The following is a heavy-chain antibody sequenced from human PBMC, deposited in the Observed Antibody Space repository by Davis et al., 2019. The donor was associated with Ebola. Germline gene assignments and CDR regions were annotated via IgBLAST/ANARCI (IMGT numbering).Heavy chain of an antibody. J-gene: IGHJ4*02. CDR2: IYHSGVT. CDR3: ARVVDTGMAYYFDY. V-gene: IGHV4-59*08. Sequence: SETLSLTCTVPGGSTSSYHWSWIRQPPGKGLEWIGYIYHSGVTNHNPSLKCRVTISVDTSKNHFSLKVSSVTAADTAVYYCARVVDTGMAYYFDYWGQGTLVTVSS. CDR1: GGSTSSYH. D-gene: IGHD5-18*01.